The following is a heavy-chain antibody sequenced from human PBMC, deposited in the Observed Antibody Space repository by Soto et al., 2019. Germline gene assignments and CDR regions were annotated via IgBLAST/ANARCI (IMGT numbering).Heavy chain of an antibody. J-gene: IGHJ6*02. CDR3: ATGTYDSSGYYGAYGMNV. D-gene: IGHD3-22*01. CDR1: GYTLTELS. Sequence: ASVKVSCKVSGYTLTELSMHWVRQAPGKGLEWMGGFDPEDGETIYAQKFQGRVTMTEDTSTDTAYMELSSLRSEDTAVYYCATGTYDSSGYYGAYGMNVWGQGTTGTVSS. CDR2: FDPEDGET. V-gene: IGHV1-24*01.